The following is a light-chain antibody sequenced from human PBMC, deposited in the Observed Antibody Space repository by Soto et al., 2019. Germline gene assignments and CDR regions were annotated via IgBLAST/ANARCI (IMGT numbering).Light chain of an antibody. CDR1: SSDVGGYTY. CDR3: SSYTSSSTPYV. Sequence: QSVLTQPASVSGSPGQSITISCTGTSSDVGGYTYVSWYQQHPLKAPKLLIYDVTNRPSGVSDRFSGSKSGNTASLTTSGLQAEDEADYYCSSYTSSSTPYVFGTGTKVTVL. J-gene: IGLJ1*01. V-gene: IGLV2-14*01. CDR2: DVT.